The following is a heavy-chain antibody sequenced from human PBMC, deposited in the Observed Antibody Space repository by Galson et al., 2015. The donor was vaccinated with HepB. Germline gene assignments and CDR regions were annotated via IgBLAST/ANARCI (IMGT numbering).Heavy chain of an antibody. CDR2: IKQDGSEK. D-gene: IGHD1-26*01. CDR1: GFTFSSYW. V-gene: IGHV3-7*03. Sequence: SLRLSCAASGFTFSSYWMSWVRQAPGKGLEWVANIKQDGSEKYYVDSVKGRFTISRDNAKNSLYLQMNSLRAEDTAVYYCARGGAGWEPYGAFDIWGQGTMVTVSS. J-gene: IGHJ3*02. CDR3: ARGGAGWEPYGAFDI.